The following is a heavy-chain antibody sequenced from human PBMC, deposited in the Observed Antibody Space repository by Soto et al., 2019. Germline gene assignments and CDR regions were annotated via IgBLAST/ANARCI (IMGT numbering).Heavy chain of an antibody. V-gene: IGHV1-69*13. Sequence: SVKVSCKASGGTFSSYAISWVRQAPGQGLEWMGGIIPIFGTANYAQKFQGRVTITADESTSTAYMELSSLRSEDTAVYYCARTLGRSNYYYYGMDVWGQGTTVTVSS. CDR2: IIPIFGTA. CDR1: GGTFSSYA. CDR3: ARTLGRSNYYYYGMDV. D-gene: IGHD3-16*01. J-gene: IGHJ6*02.